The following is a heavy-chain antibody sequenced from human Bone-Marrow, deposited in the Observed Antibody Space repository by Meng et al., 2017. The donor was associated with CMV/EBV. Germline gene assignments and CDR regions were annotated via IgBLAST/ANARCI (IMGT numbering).Heavy chain of an antibody. CDR1: GFTFSSYS. Sequence: GESLKISCAASGFTFSSYSMNWVRQAPGKGLEWVSSISSSSSYIYYADSVKGRFTISRDNAKNSLYLQMNSLRAEDTAVYYCARGGNDAYYYYYYGMDAWGQGTTVTVSS. J-gene: IGHJ6*02. D-gene: IGHD1-1*01. CDR2: ISSSSSYI. CDR3: ARGGNDAYYYYYYGMDA. V-gene: IGHV3-21*01.